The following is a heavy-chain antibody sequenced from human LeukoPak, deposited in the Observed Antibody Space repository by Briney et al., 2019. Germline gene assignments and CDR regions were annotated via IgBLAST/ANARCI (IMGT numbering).Heavy chain of an antibody. V-gene: IGHV5-51*01. CDR3: ATRRPDTANYFDY. CDR1: GYSFTSYW. CDR2: IYSGDSDT. Sequence: GASLKISCKSSGYSFTSYWICWVRQMPGKGLAWMGIIYSGDSDTRYSPSFQGQVTISADKSINTAYLQWSSLKASDTAMYYCATRRPDTANYFDYWGQGTLVTVSS. J-gene: IGHJ4*02. D-gene: IGHD5-18*01.